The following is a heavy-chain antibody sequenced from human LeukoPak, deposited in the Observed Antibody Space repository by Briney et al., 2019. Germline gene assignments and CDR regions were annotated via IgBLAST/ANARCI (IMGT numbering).Heavy chain of an antibody. CDR1: GFTVSDTY. D-gene: IGHD6-13*01. CDR3: ARSRSSWCYYFDY. Sequence: GGSLRLSCAASGFTVSDTYMSWARQAPGKGLECVSVIYSGGNTYYADSVKGRFTISRDNSKNTLYLQLSTLRAEDTAVYSCARSRSSWCYYFDYWGQGTLVTVSS. CDR2: IYSGGNT. J-gene: IGHJ4*02. V-gene: IGHV3-53*01.